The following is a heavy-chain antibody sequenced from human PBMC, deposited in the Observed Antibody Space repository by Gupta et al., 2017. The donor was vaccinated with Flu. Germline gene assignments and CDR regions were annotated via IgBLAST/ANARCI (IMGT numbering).Heavy chain of an antibody. J-gene: IGHJ5*02. CDR3: ARLRPLLRFLAA. CDR2: INHSGIT. CDR1: GSFSGYY. V-gene: IGHV4-34*01. D-gene: IGHD3-3*01. Sequence: GSFSGYYWGLIRQSPGKGLEWIGEINHSGITNYNPSLQSRVIISVDTSKNQFSLNLTSVTAADTAVYYCARLRPLLRFLAAWGQGTLVTVSS.